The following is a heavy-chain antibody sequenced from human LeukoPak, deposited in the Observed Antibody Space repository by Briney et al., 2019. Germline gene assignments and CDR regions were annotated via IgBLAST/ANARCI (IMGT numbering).Heavy chain of an antibody. V-gene: IGHV3-21*01. J-gene: IGHJ4*02. CDR1: GFTFSSYS. CDR3: ARDRLPHYDILTGYYNLPDFDY. Sequence: GSLRLSCAASGFTFSSYSMNWVRQAPGKGLEWVSSISSSSSYIYYADSVKGRFTISRDNAKNSLYLQMNSLRAEDTAVYYCARDRLPHYDILTGYYNLPDFDYWGQGTLVTVSS. CDR2: ISSSSSYI. D-gene: IGHD3-9*01.